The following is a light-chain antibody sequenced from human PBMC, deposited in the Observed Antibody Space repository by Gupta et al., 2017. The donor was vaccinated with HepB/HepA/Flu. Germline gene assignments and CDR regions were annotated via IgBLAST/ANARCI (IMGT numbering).Light chain of an antibody. V-gene: IGKV2-30*01. J-gene: IGKJ5*01. CDR1: QRLEYTDGNTY. CDR2: RVS. Sequence: DVVLTQSPLSLPVALGQSASIPCRSSQRLEYTDGNTYLPWFQQRPGKSPRRLSYRVSNRDSGVPDRFSGSWSGTEFTLTISSVEAEDVAIDFCRQGSHWRPLTCGQGTRLDMK. CDR3: RQGSHWRPLT.